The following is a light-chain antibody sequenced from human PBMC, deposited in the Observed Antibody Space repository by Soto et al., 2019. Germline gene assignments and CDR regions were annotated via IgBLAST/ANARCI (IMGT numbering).Light chain of an antibody. CDR2: TNT. CDR3: ASWDDSLNGPV. Sequence: QSVLTQPPSASGTPGQRVTISCCGSSSNVGGNPVNWYQHVPTTAPKLLIYTNTQRPSGVPDRFSGSKSGTSASLAISGLQSEDEADYYCASWDDSLNGPVFGTGTKVTVL. J-gene: IGLJ1*01. V-gene: IGLV1-44*01. CDR1: SSNVGGNP.